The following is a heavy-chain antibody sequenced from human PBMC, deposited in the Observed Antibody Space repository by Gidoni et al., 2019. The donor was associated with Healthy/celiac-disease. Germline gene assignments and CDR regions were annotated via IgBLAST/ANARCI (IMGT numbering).Heavy chain of an antibody. D-gene: IGHD2-2*02. CDR3: ARDRLGYCSSTSCYTFRFDP. V-gene: IGHV1-69*01. CDR2: IIPIFGTA. Sequence: QVQLVQSGAEVKKPGSSVKVSCKASGGTFSSYAISWVRQAPGQGLEWMGGIIPIFGTANYAQKFQGRVTITADESTSTAYMGLSSLRSEDTAVYYCARDRLGYCSSTSCYTFRFDPWGQGTLVTVSS. J-gene: IGHJ5*02. CDR1: GGTFSSYA.